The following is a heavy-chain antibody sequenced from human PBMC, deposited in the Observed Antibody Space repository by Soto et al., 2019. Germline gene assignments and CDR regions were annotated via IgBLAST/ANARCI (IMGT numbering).Heavy chain of an antibody. CDR2: ISAYNGNT. D-gene: IGHD6-19*01. J-gene: IGHJ4*02. CDR1: SYTFTSYG. CDR3: ARGGAYKQWLGVDY. V-gene: IGHV1-18*04. Sequence: ASVEVSCKASSYTFTSYGISWVRQAPGQGLEWMGWISAYNGNTNYAQRLQGRVTMTTDTSTSTAYMELRSLRSDDTAVYYCARGGAYKQWLGVDYGGQGTLVTVSS.